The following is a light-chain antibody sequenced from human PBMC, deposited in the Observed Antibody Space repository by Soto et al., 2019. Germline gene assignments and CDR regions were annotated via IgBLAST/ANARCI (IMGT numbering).Light chain of an antibody. V-gene: IGKV3-15*01. Sequence: EIVMTQSLSSLSVSPGERATLSCRASQSVASNLAWYQQRPGQAPRLLIFGASTRATGFPARFSGSGSGTEFSLTIDSLQSEDFAVYYCQQYNNWPRTFGQGTKVEI. CDR2: GAS. CDR1: QSVASN. CDR3: QQYNNWPRT. J-gene: IGKJ1*01.